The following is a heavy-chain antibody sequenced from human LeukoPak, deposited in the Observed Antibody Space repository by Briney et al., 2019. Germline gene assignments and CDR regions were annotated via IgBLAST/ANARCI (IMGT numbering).Heavy chain of an antibody. D-gene: IGHD6-19*01. CDR1: GFTFSSYS. CDR2: ISGSSTYI. Sequence: GGSLRLSCAASGFTFSSYSMNWVRQAPGKGLEWVSSISGSSTYIYYADSVRGRFTISRDNAKNSLYLQMNSLRVEDTAVYYCAMSSGWRDYFQDWGQGTLVTVSS. CDR3: AMSSGWRDYFQD. V-gene: IGHV3-21*01. J-gene: IGHJ1*01.